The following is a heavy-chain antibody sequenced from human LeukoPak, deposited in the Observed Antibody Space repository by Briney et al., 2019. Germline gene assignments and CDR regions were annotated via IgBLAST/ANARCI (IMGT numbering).Heavy chain of an antibody. V-gene: IGHV3-21*04. D-gene: IGHD6-19*01. CDR3: AKDMSSQWLVRTTDY. CDR1: GFTFSSYS. Sequence: GGSLRLSCAASGFTFSSYSMNWVRQAPGKGLEWVSSISSSSSYIYYADSVKGRFTISRDNAKNSLYLQMNSLRTEDTALYYCAKDMSSQWLVRTTDYWGQGTLVTVSS. J-gene: IGHJ4*02. CDR2: ISSSSSYI.